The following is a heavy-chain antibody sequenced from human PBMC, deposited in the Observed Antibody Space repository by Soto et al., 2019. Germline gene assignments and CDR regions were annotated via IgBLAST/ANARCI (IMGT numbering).Heavy chain of an antibody. J-gene: IGHJ1*01. CDR2: IHNNGVV. D-gene: IGHD1-7*01. Sequence: QVQQQESGPGLVKPSDTLSLICSVSGTYISEFSWSWIRQPAGTGLEWIGRIHNNGVVHYSPSFRVRATMSIDTSSNHFSLNLRSATAAETAVYYWAKESGENWTYEAHWGQGTLFPVSS. CDR1: GTYISEFS. V-gene: IGHV4-4*07. CDR3: AKESGENWTYEAH.